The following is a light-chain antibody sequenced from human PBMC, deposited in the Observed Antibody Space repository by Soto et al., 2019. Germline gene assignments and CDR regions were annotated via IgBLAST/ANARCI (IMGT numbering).Light chain of an antibody. V-gene: IGKV3-15*01. J-gene: IGKJ1*01. CDR3: QQYGSSGT. CDR2: GAY. CDR1: QSLSSS. Sequence: EIVMTQSPATLSVSPGERATLSCRTSQSLSSSLAWYQQKPGQAPSLLIYGAYTRATGIPARFSGSGSGTDFTLTISRLEPEDFAVYYCQQYGSSGTFGQGTKV.